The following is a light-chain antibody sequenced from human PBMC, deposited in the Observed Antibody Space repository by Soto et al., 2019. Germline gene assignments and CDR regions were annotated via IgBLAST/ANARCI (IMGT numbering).Light chain of an antibody. J-gene: IGKJ1*01. CDR3: QQRSNWPRT. CDR2: GAS. Sequence: EIVLTQAPGTLSLTPGESASLSCGASQSVRSSYLAWYQQKPGQAPRLLIYGASSRATGIPARFSGSGSGTDFTLTISSLEPEDFAFYYCQQRSNWPRTFGQGTKVDIK. V-gene: IGKV3D-20*02. CDR1: QSVRSSY.